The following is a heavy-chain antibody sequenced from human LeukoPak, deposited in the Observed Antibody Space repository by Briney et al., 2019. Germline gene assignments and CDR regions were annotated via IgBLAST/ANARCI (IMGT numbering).Heavy chain of an antibody. J-gene: IGHJ4*02. CDR1: RYTFTSYY. CDR3: ARAWSYDSSGYYYHFDY. V-gene: IGHV1-46*01. CDR2: INPSGGST. D-gene: IGHD3-22*01. Sequence: ASVKVSCQASRYTFTSYYMHWVRQAPGQGLEWMGIINPSGGSTSYAQKFQGRVTMTRDTSTSTVYMELSSLRSEDTAVYYCARAWSYDSSGYYYHFDYWGQGTLVTVSS.